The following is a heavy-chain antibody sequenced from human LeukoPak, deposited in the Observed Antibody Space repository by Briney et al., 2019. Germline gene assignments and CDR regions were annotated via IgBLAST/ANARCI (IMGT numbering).Heavy chain of an antibody. CDR1: GFTFRDYW. CDR2: IDQDGGGK. Sequence: GGSLRLSCAASGFTFRDYWMNGVRQAPGKGLEWVANIDQDGGGKYYLDSVKGRFTISRDNAKSYLYLQIDSLRAEDTAVYYCARGDWAPFDYWGQGSLLTVSS. J-gene: IGHJ4*02. D-gene: IGHD2-21*02. CDR3: ARGDWAPFDY. V-gene: IGHV3-7*01.